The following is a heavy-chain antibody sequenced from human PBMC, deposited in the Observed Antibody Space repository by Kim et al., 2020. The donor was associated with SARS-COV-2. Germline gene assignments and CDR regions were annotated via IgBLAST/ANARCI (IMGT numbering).Heavy chain of an antibody. CDR1: GGSISSYY. V-gene: IGHV4-59*13. CDR2: IYYSGST. D-gene: IGHD2-2*01. Sequence: SETLSLTCTVSGGSISSYYWTWIRQPPGKGLEWIGYIYYSGSTNYNPSLRSRITISVDTSKSQFSLNLSSVTAADTAVYYCSSLQCTSSSCNDYWGQGIL. J-gene: IGHJ4*02. CDR3: SSLQCTSSSCNDY.